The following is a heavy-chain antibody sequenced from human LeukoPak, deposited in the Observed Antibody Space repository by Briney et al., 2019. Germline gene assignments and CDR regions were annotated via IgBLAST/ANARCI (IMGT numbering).Heavy chain of an antibody. CDR2: IYSGGGT. Sequence: GGSLRLSCAVSGFSVSNNCLSWIRQAPGKGLQWVAVIYSGGGTEYADSVKGRFTISRDNSKNTVYLQMDSLGVADTAVYYCARSRVTVLRGLYYFTYWGQGALVTVSS. J-gene: IGHJ4*02. V-gene: IGHV3-53*01. CDR3: ARSRVTVLRGLYYFTY. D-gene: IGHD3-10*01. CDR1: GFSVSNNC.